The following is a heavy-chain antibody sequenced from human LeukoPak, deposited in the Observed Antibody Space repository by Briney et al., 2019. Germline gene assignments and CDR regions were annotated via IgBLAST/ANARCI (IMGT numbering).Heavy chain of an antibody. CDR1: GYTFTSYG. V-gene: IGHV1-18*01. CDR2: ISAYNGNT. Sequence: GASVKVSCKASGYTFTSYGISWVRQAPGQGLEWMGWISAYNGNTNYAQKLQGRVTMTTDTSTSTAYMELRSLRSDDTAVYYCARDSPTLYYYYYMDVWGKGTTVTVSS. J-gene: IGHJ6*03. CDR3: ARDSPTLYYYYYMDV.